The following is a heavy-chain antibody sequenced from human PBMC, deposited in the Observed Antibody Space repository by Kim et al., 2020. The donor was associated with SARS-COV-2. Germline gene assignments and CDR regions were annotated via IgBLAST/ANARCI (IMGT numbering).Heavy chain of an antibody. Sequence: ASVKVSCKASGYTFTSYGISWVRQAPGQGLEWMGWISAYNGNTNYAQKLQGRVTMTTDTSTSTAYMELRSLRSDDTAVYYCARFIEGIAAAYFDYWGQGTLVTVSS. CDR3: ARFIEGIAAAYFDY. CDR1: GYTFTSYG. J-gene: IGHJ4*02. CDR2: ISAYNGNT. V-gene: IGHV1-18*01. D-gene: IGHD6-13*01.